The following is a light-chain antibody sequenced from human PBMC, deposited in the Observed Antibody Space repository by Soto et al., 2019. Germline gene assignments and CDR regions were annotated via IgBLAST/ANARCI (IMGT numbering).Light chain of an antibody. CDR2: GAS. CDR3: QQSGSSPLT. V-gene: IGKV3-20*01. Sequence: EIVLTQSPGTLSLSPGERATLSCRASQSVRSSYLAWYQQKPGQPPRLLIYGASSRATGIPDRFSGSGSGTDFALTISKLEPEDFAVYYCQQSGSSPLTFCGGTKVEIK. J-gene: IGKJ4*01. CDR1: QSVRSSY.